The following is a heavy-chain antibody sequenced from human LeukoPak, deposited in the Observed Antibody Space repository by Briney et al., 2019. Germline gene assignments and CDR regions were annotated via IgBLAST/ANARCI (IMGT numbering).Heavy chain of an antibody. D-gene: IGHD5-12*01. V-gene: IGHV4-34*01. CDR2: INHSGST. CDR3: ARTLGGSPFDY. J-gene: IGHJ4*02. CDR1: GGSFSGYC. Sequence: SETLSLTCAVYGGSFSGYCWSWIRQPPGKGLEWIGEINHSGSTNYNPSLKSRVTISVDTSKNQFSLKLSSVTAADTAVYYCARTLGGSPFDYWGQGTLVTVSS.